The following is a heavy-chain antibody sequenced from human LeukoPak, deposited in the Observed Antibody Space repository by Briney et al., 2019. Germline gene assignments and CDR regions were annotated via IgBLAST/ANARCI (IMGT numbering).Heavy chain of an antibody. CDR1: GFTFSSYA. CDR3: AKALVGAGFDY. D-gene: IGHD1-26*01. Sequence: GGSLRLSCAASGFTFSSYAMNWVRQAPGKGLEGVSVISGSGGSTYYADSVRGRFTISRDNSKNTLYLQMNSLRAEDTALYFCAKALVGAGFDYWGQGTLVTVSS. V-gene: IGHV3-23*01. CDR2: ISGSGGST. J-gene: IGHJ4*02.